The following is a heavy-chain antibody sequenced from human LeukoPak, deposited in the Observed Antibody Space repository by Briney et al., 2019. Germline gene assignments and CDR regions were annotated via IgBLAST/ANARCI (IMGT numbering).Heavy chain of an antibody. J-gene: IGHJ4*02. D-gene: IGHD2-15*01. CDR3: ATGPRGDWWYFFDY. V-gene: IGHV1-24*01. CDR2: FDPEDGET. Sequence: ASVKVSCKVSGYTLTELSMHWVRQAPGKGLEWMGGFDPEDGETIYAQKFQGRVTMTEDTSTDTAYMELSSLRSEDTAVYYCATGPRGDWWYFFDYWGQGTLVTVSS. CDR1: GYTLTELS.